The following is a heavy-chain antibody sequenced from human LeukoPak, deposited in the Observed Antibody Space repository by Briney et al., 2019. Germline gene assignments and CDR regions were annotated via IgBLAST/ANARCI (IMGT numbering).Heavy chain of an antibody. CDR3: ARGVLRFLESKTYYYYGMDV. D-gene: IGHD3-3*01. CDR1: GYTFTSYG. V-gene: IGHV1-18*01. J-gene: IGHJ6*02. Sequence: ASVKVSCKASGYTFTSYGISWVRQAPGQGLEWMGWISAYNGNTNYAQKLQGRVTMTTDTSTSTAYMELRSLRSDDTAVYYCARGVLRFLESKTYYYYGMDVWGQGTTVTVSS. CDR2: ISAYNGNT.